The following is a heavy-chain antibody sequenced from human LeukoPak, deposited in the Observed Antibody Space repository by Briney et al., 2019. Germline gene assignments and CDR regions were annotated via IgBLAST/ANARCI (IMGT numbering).Heavy chain of an antibody. CDR3: AKDIGGGRHAFDF. V-gene: IGHV3-9*01. CDR1: GFTFDDYA. J-gene: IGHJ3*01. Sequence: GRSLRLSCAASGFTFDDYAMHWVRQAPGKGLEWVSGISWNSGSIGYADSVKGRFTISRDNAKNSLYLQMNSLRAEDTALYYCAKDIGGGRHAFDFWGQGTMVTASS. CDR2: ISWNSGSI. D-gene: IGHD3-16*01.